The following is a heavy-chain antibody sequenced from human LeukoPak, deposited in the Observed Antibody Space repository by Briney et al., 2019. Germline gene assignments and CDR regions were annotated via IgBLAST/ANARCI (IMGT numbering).Heavy chain of an antibody. Sequence: PGGSLRLSCAASGFTFDDYAMHWVRQAPGKGLEWVSGISWNSGSIGYADSVKGRFTISRENAKNSLYLQMNSLRAEDMALYYCAKVAKGYYYYYYMDVWGKGTTVTVS. CDR3: AKVAKGYYYYYYMDV. CDR1: GFTFDDYA. V-gene: IGHV3-9*03. J-gene: IGHJ6*03. CDR2: ISWNSGSI.